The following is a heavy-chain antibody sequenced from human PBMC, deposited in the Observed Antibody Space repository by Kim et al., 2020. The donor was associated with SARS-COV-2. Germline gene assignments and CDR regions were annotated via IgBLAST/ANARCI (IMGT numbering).Heavy chain of an antibody. CDR3: ARLSSSWHNFDY. CDR1: GGSISSSSYY. CDR2: IYYSGST. D-gene: IGHD6-13*01. J-gene: IGHJ4*02. Sequence: SETLSLTCTVSGGSISSSSYYWGWIRQPPGKGLEWIGSIYYSGSTYYNPSLKSRVTISVDTSKNQFSLKLSSVTAADTAVYYCARLSSSWHNFDYWGQGTLVTVSS. V-gene: IGHV4-39*01.